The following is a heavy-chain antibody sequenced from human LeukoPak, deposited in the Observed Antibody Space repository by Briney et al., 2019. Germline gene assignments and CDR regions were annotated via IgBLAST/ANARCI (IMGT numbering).Heavy chain of an antibody. J-gene: IGHJ5*02. CDR3: AKPNGDYYNWLDP. Sequence: ASVVLSCKASGYTFTGYYIHWVRQAPGQGLEWMGWINPKSGDTNYAQKFQDRVTLTRDTSISTAYLELTNLRGDDTAIYYCAKPNGDYYNWLDPWGQGTLVTVSS. CDR2: INPKSGDT. V-gene: IGHV1-2*02. D-gene: IGHD4-17*01. CDR1: GYTFTGYY.